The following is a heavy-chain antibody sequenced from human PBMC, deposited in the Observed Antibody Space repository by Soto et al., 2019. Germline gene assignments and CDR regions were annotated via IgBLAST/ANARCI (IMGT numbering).Heavy chain of an antibody. J-gene: IGHJ4*02. V-gene: IGHV1-8*01. Sequence: ASVKVSCKASGYTFTSYDINWVRQATGQGLEWMGWMNPNSGNTGYAQKFQGRVTMTRNTSISTAYMELSSLRSEDTAVYYCARARRRDGYRFDYWGQGTLVTVSS. D-gene: IGHD5-12*01. CDR2: MNPNSGNT. CDR3: ARARRRDGYRFDY. CDR1: GYTFTSYD.